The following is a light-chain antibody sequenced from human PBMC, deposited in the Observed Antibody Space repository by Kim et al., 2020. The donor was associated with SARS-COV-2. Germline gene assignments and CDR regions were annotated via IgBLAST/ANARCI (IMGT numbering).Light chain of an antibody. V-gene: IGKV1-5*03. CDR2: QAF. CDR1: QSISRW. J-gene: IGKJ1*01. Sequence: ASVGDRVTITCRASQSISRWVAWYQQKPGEAPKLLIYQAFSLESGVPPRFSGSRFGREFTLTISSLQPDDFATYYCQQCSSYPWTFGQGTKVDIK. CDR3: QQCSSYPWT.